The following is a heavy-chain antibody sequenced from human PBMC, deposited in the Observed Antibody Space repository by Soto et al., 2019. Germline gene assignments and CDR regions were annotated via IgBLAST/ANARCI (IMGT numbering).Heavy chain of an antibody. V-gene: IGHV3-30-3*01. D-gene: IGHD5-12*01. CDR1: GFTFSSYA. CDR2: ISYDGSNK. J-gene: IGHJ6*02. CDR3: ASIYSGYDSYSYYYGMDV. Sequence: QPGGSLRLSCAASGFTFSSYAMHWVRQAPGKGLEWVAVISYDGSNKYYADSVKGRFTISRDNSKNTLYLQMNSLRAEDTAVYYCASIYSGYDSYSYYYGMDVWGQGTTVTVSS.